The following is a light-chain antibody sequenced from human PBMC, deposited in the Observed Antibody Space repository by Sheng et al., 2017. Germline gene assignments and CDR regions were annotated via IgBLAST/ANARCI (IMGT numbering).Light chain of an antibody. CDR3: MQGTHWPWT. CDR1: QSLVFSDGNIH. Sequence: DVVMTQSPLSLPVTLGEPASISCRSSQSLVFSDGNIHLSWFQQRPGQSPRRLIHKISNRDSGVPDRFSGSGSGTDFTLKIIRVEAEDVGVYYCMQGTHWPWTFGQGTKVEIK. V-gene: IGKV2-30*01. J-gene: IGKJ1*01. CDR2: KIS.